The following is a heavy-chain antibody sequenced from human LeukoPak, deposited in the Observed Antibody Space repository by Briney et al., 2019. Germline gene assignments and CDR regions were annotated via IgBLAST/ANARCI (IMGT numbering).Heavy chain of an antibody. Sequence: GGSLRLSCAASGFTLSSYSMNWVRKAPGKGLEWVSSISSGSGYIYYADSVKGRFTISRDNAKNSLYLQMNSLRAEDTAVYYCARDLAAGAENWFDPWGQGTLVSVSS. CDR1: GFTLSSYS. CDR3: ARDLAAGAENWFDP. CDR2: ISSGSGYI. V-gene: IGHV3-21*01. D-gene: IGHD6-13*01. J-gene: IGHJ5*02.